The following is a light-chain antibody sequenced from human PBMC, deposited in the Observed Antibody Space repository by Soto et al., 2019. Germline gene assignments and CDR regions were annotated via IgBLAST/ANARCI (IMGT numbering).Light chain of an antibody. CDR1: QSVSSY. CDR3: QQRSNWPPLFT. J-gene: IGKJ3*01. V-gene: IGKV3-11*01. CDR2: DAS. Sequence: EIVLTQSPATLSLSPGERATLSCRASQSVSSYLAWYQQKPGQAPRLLIYDASNRATGIPARFSGSGSGTDFTLTISSREPEDFDVDYCQQRSNWPPLFTFGPGTKVEIK.